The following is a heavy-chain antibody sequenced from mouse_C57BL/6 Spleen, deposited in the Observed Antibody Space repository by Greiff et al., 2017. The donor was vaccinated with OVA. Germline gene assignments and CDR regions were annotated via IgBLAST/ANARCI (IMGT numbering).Heavy chain of an antibody. J-gene: IGHJ4*01. CDR3: ARIPRDAMDN. Sequence: QVQLQQPGAELVKPGASVKLSCKASGYTFTSYWMHWVKQRPGQGLEWIGMIHPNSGSTNYNEKFKSKATLTVDKSSSTASMQLRSLTSEDSAVYYCARIPRDAMDNWGQGTSVTVSS. CDR1: GYTFTSYW. V-gene: IGHV1-64*01. CDR2: IHPNSGST.